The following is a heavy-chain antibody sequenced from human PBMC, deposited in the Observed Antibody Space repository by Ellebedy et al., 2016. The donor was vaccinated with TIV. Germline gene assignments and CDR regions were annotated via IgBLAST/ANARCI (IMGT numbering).Heavy chain of an antibody. CDR1: GFTFSSYA. V-gene: IGHV3-64*01. Sequence: PGGSLRLSCAASGFTFSSYAMHWVRQAPGKGLEYVSSISSNGGSTYYANSVKGRFTISRDNSKNTLYLQMGSLRAEDMAVYYCASSPSRIAATESFMDVWGQGTTVTVSS. CDR2: ISSNGGST. CDR3: ASSPSRIAATESFMDV. J-gene: IGHJ6*02. D-gene: IGHD6-13*01.